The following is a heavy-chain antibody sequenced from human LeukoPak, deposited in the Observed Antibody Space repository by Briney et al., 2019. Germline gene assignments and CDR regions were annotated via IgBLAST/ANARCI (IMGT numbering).Heavy chain of an antibody. J-gene: IGHJ4*02. V-gene: IGHV3-49*03. CDR2: IRSKAYGGTT. CDR3: TRERYSYGYAGDY. Sequence: SGGSLRLSCAASGFTFGDFTMGWFRQAPGKGLEWVGFIRSKAYGGTTEYAASVKGRFTISRADSKSIAYLLMNSLKTEDTAVYYCTRERYSYGYAGDYWRQGTLVTVSS. D-gene: IGHD5-18*01. CDR1: GFTFGDFT.